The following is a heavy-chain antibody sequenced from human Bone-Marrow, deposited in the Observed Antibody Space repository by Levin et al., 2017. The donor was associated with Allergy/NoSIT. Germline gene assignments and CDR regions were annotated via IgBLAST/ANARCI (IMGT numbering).Heavy chain of an antibody. V-gene: IGHV4-59*01. D-gene: IGHD2-21*01. Sequence: SETLSLTCSVSGGSIGTYYWSWIRQTPGKGLEWIGYIHYSGNTNYNPSLQSRVSISVDTSKNQFSLNLSAVTAADAAVYFCAREWGGENSFDALDTWGQGTKVTVSS. CDR2: IHYSGNT. CDR3: AREWGGENSFDALDT. J-gene: IGHJ3*02. CDR1: GGSIGTYY.